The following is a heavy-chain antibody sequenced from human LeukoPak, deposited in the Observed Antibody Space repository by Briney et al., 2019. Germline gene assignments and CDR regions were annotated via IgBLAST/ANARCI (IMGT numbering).Heavy chain of an antibody. D-gene: IGHD1-26*01. CDR1: GFTFSNYN. V-gene: IGHV3-21*01. J-gene: IGHJ4*02. CDR3: VRDLGGRSGH. Sequence: GGSLRLSCAASGFTFSNYNMNWVRQAPGKGLEWVSTISSSRSSYIYYADSVKGRFTISRDNAKNSLYLQMNSLRAEDTAVYYCVRDLGGRSGHWGQGTLVTVSS. CDR2: ISSSRSSYI.